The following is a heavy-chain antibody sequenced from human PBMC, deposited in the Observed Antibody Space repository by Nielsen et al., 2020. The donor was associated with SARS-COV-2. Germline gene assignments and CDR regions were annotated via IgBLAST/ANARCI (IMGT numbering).Heavy chain of an antibody. CDR2: IHAGNGNT. CDR1: GNTFTTNV. Sequence: VSVKVSCKASGNTFTTNVMHWVRQAPGQRLEWVGWIHAGNGNTQYSRKFQDRVTITRDTSASTVYMELGSLRSEDSAVYYCASPLGPWGQGTLVTVSS. CDR3: ASPLGP. J-gene: IGHJ4*02. D-gene: IGHD7-27*01. V-gene: IGHV1-3*01.